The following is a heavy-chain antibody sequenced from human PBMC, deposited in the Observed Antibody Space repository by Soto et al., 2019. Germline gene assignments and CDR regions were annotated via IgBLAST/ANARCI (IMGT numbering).Heavy chain of an antibody. CDR1: GYTFTGYY. CDR3: AKVCPSIAVAGNYYYYGMDV. Sequence: GGPVKVSCKASGYTFTGYYVHWVRQAPGQGLQWMGWINPNSGGTNYAQKFQGWVTMTRDTSISTAYMELSRLRSDDTAVYYCAKVCPSIAVAGNYYYYGMDVWGQGTTVTVSS. CDR2: INPNSGGT. J-gene: IGHJ6*02. V-gene: IGHV1-2*04. D-gene: IGHD6-19*01.